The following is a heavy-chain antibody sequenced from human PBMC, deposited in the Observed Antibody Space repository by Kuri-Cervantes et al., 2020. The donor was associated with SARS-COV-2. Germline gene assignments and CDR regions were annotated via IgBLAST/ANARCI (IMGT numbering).Heavy chain of an antibody. V-gene: IGHV3-30*18. Sequence: GGSLRLSCAASGFKFSRTDMHWVRQAPGKGLEWVAFISYDGNNKKCIASGKGRFTISRDNSQNKLYLQMRSLRPEETAMYYCAKDGAGAHDFWGQGTLVTVSS. J-gene: IGHJ4*02. CDR2: ISYDGNNK. CDR3: AKDGAGAHDF. D-gene: IGHD4/OR15-4a*01. CDR1: GFKFSRTD.